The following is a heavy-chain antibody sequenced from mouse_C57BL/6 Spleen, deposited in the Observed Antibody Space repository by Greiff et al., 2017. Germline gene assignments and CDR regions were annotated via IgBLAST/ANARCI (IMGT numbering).Heavy chain of an antibody. V-gene: IGHV3-6*01. D-gene: IGHD4-1*01. CDR2: ISYDGSN. CDR1: GYSITSGYY. CDR3: ARELGRGY. J-gene: IGHJ2*01. Sequence: VQLQQSGPGLVKPSQSLSLTCSVTGYSITSGYYWNWIRQFPGNKLEWMGYISYDGSNNYNPSLKNRISITRDTSKNQFFLKLNSVTTEDTATYYCARELGRGYWGQGTTLTVSS.